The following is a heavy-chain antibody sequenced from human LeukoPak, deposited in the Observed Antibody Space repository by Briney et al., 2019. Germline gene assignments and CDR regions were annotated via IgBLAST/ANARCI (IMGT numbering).Heavy chain of an antibody. CDR1: GGSISSSYW. V-gene: IGHV4-4*02. Sequence: SGTLSLTCAVSGGSISSSYWWSWVRQPPGKGLEWIGEIYHSGSGNYNPSLKSRVTISVDKSMNQFSLKLSSVTAADTAVYYCARKRTTVNYFDYWGLGTLVTVSS. D-gene: IGHD4-11*01. CDR3: ARKRTTVNYFDY. J-gene: IGHJ4*02. CDR2: IYHSGSG.